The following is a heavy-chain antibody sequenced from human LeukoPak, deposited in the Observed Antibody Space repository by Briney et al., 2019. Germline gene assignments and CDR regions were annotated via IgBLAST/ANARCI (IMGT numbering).Heavy chain of an antibody. CDR2: IYYSGNT. J-gene: IGHJ4*02. CDR3: ARAQQWLVPHFDY. V-gene: IGHV4-59*01. Sequence: SETLSLTCTVSGGSISSYYWNCIRQPPGKGLEWIGYIYYSGNTNYNPSLKSRVAISVDTSKNQFSLNLTSVTAADTAVYYCARAQQWLVPHFDYWGQGTLVSVSS. CDR1: GGSISSYY. D-gene: IGHD6-19*01.